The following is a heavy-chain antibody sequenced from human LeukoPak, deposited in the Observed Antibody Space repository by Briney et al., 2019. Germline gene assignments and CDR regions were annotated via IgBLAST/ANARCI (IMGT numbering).Heavy chain of an antibody. CDR3: ARGGDSSSWYYWFDP. CDR1: GGTFCSYA. D-gene: IGHD6-13*01. J-gene: IGHJ5*02. CDR2: IIPILGIA. V-gene: IGHV1-69*04. Sequence: SVKVSCKASGGTFCSYAISWVRQAPGQGLEWMGRIIPILGIANYAQKFQGRVTITADKSTSTAYMELSSLRSEDTAVYYCARGGDSSSWYYWFDPWGQGTLVTVSS.